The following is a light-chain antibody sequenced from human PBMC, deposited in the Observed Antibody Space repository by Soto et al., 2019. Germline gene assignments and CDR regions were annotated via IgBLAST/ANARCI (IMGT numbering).Light chain of an antibody. CDR1: DSNIGRNS. CDR2: SNN. J-gene: IGLJ3*02. Sequence: QSALTQPPSASGTPGQRVTTSCSGSDSNIGRNSVYWYQQLPGTAPKLLIYSNNQRPSGVPDRFSGSKSGTSASLAISGLRSEDEAEYYCAAWDDSLSGVVFGGGTKLTDL. V-gene: IGLV1-47*02. CDR3: AAWDDSLSGVV.